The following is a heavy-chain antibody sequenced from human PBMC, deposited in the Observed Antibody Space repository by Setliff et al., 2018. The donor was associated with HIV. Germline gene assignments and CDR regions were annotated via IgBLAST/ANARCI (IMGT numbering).Heavy chain of an antibody. CDR3: ARDQTGVAAAAFGGGSAWSDEGFDI. V-gene: IGHV4-34*01. CDR2: INYSGST. CDR1: GGSLSGYH. D-gene: IGHD6-13*01. J-gene: IGHJ3*02. Sequence: PSETLSLTCGVYGGSLSGYHWSWIRLPPGKGLEWIGEINYSGSTNYNPSLTSRVIISVDTSKNQFSVKLNSVTAADTAVYYCARDQTGVAAAAFGGGSAWSDEGFDIWGQGTMVTVSS.